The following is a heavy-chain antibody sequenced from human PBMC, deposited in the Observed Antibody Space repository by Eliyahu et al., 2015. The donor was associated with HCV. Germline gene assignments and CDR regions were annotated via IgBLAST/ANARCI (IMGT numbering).Heavy chain of an antibody. CDR1: GYGFTAFY. J-gene: IGHJ4*02. V-gene: IGHV1-2*02. CDR3: SRVLSGGSYQIFDY. CDR2: INPISGVT. D-gene: IGHD1-26*01. Sequence: QVRLVQSGAEXKKPGASVKVSCRASGYGFTAFYTHWVRQAPGQGXEWMGWINPISGVTSYAQKFQGRVTVTRDTSISTAYMEIKSLTSDDTAVYYCSRVLSGGSYQIFDYWGQGTQVTVSS.